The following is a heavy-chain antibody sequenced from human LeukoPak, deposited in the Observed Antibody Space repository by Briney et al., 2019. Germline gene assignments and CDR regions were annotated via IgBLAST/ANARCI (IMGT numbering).Heavy chain of an antibody. D-gene: IGHD5-24*01. V-gene: IGHV3-15*01. CDR1: GLTFSSYS. Sequence: GGSLRLSCAASGLTFSSYSMNWVRQTPGKRLEWIGRIISKSDGGTTDYAAPVKDRFIISRDDSKGTLYLQLNSLRTDDTAVYYCLAQYYFDYWGRGTLVTVSS. CDR3: LAQYYFDY. CDR2: IISKSDGGTT. J-gene: IGHJ4*02.